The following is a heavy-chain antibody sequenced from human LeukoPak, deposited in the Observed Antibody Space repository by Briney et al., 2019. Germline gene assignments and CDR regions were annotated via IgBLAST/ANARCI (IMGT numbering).Heavy chain of an antibody. V-gene: IGHV3-21*01. D-gene: IGHD3-10*01. Sequence: GGSLRLSCAASGFNFITYTMNWVRQAPGKGLEWVSSISSSSSYIYYADSVQGRFTISRGNAKKSLYLQMNSLRAEDTAVYYCAREPPLVGVIMFGTDYWGQGTLVTVSS. J-gene: IGHJ4*02. CDR2: ISSSSSYI. CDR3: AREPPLVGVIMFGTDY. CDR1: GFNFITYT.